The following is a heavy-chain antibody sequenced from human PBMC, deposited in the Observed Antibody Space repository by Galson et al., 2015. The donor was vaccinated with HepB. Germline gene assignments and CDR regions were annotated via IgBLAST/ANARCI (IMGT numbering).Heavy chain of an antibody. CDR3: ARDRAVLLWFGELSGGMDV. V-gene: IGHV3-48*01. Sequence: SLRLSCAASGFTFSSYSMNWVRQAPGKGLEWVSYISSSSSTIYYADSVKGRFTISRDNAKNSLYLQMNSLRAEDTAVYYCARDRAVLLWFGELSGGMDVWSQGTTVTVSS. CDR2: ISSSSSTI. D-gene: IGHD3-10*01. CDR1: GFTFSSYS. J-gene: IGHJ6*02.